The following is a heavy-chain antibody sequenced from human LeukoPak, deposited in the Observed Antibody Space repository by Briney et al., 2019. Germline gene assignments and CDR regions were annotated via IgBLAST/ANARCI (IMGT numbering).Heavy chain of an antibody. D-gene: IGHD3-16*01. CDR1: GDSVSSDSSA. CDR3: AREGASTFDY. J-gene: IGHJ4*02. V-gene: IGHV6-1*01. Sequence: SQTLSLTCAISGDSVSSDSSAWNWTRQSPSRGLEWLTRTYFRSKWYNAYALSVKSRITITPDTSKNQFSLQLTSVTPEDTAVYYCAREGASTFDYWGQGTLVTVSS. CDR2: TYFRSKWYN.